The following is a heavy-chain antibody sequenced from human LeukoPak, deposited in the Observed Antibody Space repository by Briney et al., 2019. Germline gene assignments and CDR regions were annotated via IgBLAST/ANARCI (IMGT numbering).Heavy chain of an antibody. D-gene: IGHD3/OR15-3a*01. CDR3: ARSHSVWTSFDY. J-gene: IGHJ4*02. CDR2: IFYSGST. CDR1: GGSISSYY. Sequence: SETLSLTCTVSGGSISSYYWSWIRQPPGKGLEWIGYIFYSGSTNYNPSLKSRVTISVDTSKNQFSLKLSSVTAADTAVYYCARSHSVWTSFDYWGQGTLVTVSS. V-gene: IGHV4-59*01.